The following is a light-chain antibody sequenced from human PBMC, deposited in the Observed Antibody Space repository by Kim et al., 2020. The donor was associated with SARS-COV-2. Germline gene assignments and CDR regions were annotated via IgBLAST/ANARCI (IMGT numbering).Light chain of an antibody. CDR1: TSDIGDYNF. J-gene: IGLJ2*01. CDR2: DVS. Sequence: QSITISCSGGTSDIGDYNFVSGYQHHPGKAPNLIIYDVSKRPSGVSDRFSASKSGNTASLTVSGLQAEDEGDYYCASYTSRSAHVLFGGGTQLTVL. V-gene: IGLV2-14*03. CDR3: ASYTSRSAHVL.